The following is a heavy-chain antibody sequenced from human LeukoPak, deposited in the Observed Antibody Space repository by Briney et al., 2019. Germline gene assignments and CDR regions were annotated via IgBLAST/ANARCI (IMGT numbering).Heavy chain of an antibody. CDR3: ARQNTPHGNFDY. Sequence: PGGSLRLSCAASGFTLSNYAMHWVCQPAGEGLEWVSALGTAGDTFYPGSVKGRFTTSRDNAKKSLFLQMNSLRAEDTAVYYCARQNTPHGNFDYWGQGTLVTVSS. CDR1: GFTLSNYA. CDR2: LGTAGDT. D-gene: IGHD5-24*01. V-gene: IGHV3-13*01. J-gene: IGHJ4*02.